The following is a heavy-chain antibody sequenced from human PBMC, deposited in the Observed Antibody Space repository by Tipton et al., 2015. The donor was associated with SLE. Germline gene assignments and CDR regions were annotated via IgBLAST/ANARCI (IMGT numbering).Heavy chain of an antibody. CDR2: MYHSGST. J-gene: IGHJ5*02. D-gene: IGHD3-22*01. V-gene: IGHV4-59*12. CDR3: ARGWGNYDGSRGWFAP. Sequence: TLSLTCAVSGASIRTYYWSWIRQSPGKGLEWIGHMYHSGSTNYNPSLASRVTISVDTSKNQFSLKLTSVTAADSAVYYCARGWGNYDGSRGWFAPWGQGTLVTVSS. CDR1: GASIRTYY.